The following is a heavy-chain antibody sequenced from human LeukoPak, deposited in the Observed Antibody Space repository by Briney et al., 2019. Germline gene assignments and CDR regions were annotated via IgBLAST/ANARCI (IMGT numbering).Heavy chain of an antibody. CDR2: ISRNSGSI. V-gene: IGHV3-9*01. CDR3: AKDIRAGTTGGEGFDY. J-gene: IGHJ4*02. Sequence: AGGSLRLSCAASGFTFDDYAMHWVRQAPGKGLEWVSGISRNSGSIGYADSVKGRFTISRDNAKNSLYLQMNSLRAEDTALYYCAKDIRAGTTGGEGFDYWGQGTLVTVSS. D-gene: IGHD1-1*01. CDR1: GFTFDDYA.